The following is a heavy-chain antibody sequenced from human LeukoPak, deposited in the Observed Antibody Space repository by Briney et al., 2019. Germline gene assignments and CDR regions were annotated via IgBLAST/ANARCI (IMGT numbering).Heavy chain of an antibody. Sequence: PSETLSLTCTVSGGSISSYYWSWIRQPPGKGLEWIGYIYTSGSTNDNPSLKSRVTISVDTSKNQFSLKLSSVTAADTAVYYCARRGGSYFDYWGQGTLVTVSS. V-gene: IGHV4-4*09. CDR3: ARRGGSYFDY. CDR2: IYTSGST. D-gene: IGHD1-26*01. J-gene: IGHJ4*02. CDR1: GGSISSYY.